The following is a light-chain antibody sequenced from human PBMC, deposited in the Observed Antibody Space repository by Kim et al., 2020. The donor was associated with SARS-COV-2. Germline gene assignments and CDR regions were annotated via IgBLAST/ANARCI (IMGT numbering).Light chain of an antibody. V-gene: IGKV1D-16*01. CDR1: QGISSC. CDR2: AAS. Sequence: DIQMTQSPSSLSASVGDRVTITCRASQGISSCLAWYQHKPGKAPKYLIYAASSLQRGVPSRFSGSGSGTDFTLTISSLQPEDFATYYCQQYENYPRTFGQGTKVDIK. J-gene: IGKJ1*01. CDR3: QQYENYPRT.